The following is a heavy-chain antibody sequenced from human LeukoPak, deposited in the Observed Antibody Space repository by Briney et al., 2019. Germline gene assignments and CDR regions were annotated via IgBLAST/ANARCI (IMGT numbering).Heavy chain of an antibody. CDR1: GGSISSSSYY. CDR2: IYYSGST. Sequence: PSETLSLTCTVSGGSISSSSYYWGWIRQPPGKGLEWIGNIYYSGSTYYNPSLKSRITISVDTSKNQFSLKLSSVTAADTAVYYCARIVAAGTYYFDYWGQGTLVTVPS. CDR3: ARIVAAGTYYFDY. V-gene: IGHV4-39*01. D-gene: IGHD6-13*01. J-gene: IGHJ4*02.